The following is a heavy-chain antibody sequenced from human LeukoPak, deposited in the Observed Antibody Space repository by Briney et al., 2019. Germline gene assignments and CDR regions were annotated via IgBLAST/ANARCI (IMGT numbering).Heavy chain of an antibody. CDR3: ARHGYSSAVYVDH. Sequence: SETLSLTCTVSGGSISSYYWSWIRQPPGKGLEWIGYIYYSGSTNYNPSLKSRVSISVDTSKNQFSLKLSSVTAADTAVYYCARHGYSSAVYVDHWGQGTLVTVSS. CDR2: IYYSGST. J-gene: IGHJ5*02. V-gene: IGHV4-59*08. CDR1: GGSISSYY. D-gene: IGHD6-25*01.